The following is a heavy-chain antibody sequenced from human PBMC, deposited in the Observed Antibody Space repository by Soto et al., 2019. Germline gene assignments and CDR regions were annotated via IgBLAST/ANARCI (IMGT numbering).Heavy chain of an antibody. J-gene: IGHJ4*01. Sequence: GGSLRLSCAASGFTLSSYSMNWVRQPPGKGLEWVSYVSSTSSTIYYADSVKGRFTISRDNAMNSVYLQMNSLRAEDTALYYCSSLRGFSAPGPLFDYCAQGSLVTVSS. V-gene: IGHV3-48*01. CDR1: GFTLSSYS. CDR3: SSLRGFSAPGPLFDY. D-gene: IGHD3-3*02. CDR2: VSSTSSTI.